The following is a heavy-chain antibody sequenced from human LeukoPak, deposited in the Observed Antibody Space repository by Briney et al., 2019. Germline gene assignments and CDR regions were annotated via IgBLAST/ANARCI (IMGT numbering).Heavy chain of an antibody. CDR3: ARHQSYYYDYYMDV. CDR1: GGSISSSSYY. Sequence: SETLSLTCTVSGGSISSSSYYWGWIRQPPGKGLEWIGSIYYSGSTYYNPSLKSRVTISVDTSKIQFSLKLTSVTAADTAVYYCARHQSYYYDYYMDVWGKGTTVTISS. V-gene: IGHV4-39*01. CDR2: IYYSGST. J-gene: IGHJ6*03.